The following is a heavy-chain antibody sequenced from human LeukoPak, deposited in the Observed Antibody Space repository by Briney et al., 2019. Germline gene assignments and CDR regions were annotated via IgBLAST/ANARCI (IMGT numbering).Heavy chain of an antibody. Sequence: ASVKVSCKASGYTFTSYYMHWVRQAPGQGLEWMGIINPSGGSTSYAQKFQGRVTMTRDTSTSTVYMELSSLRSEDTAVYYCVRGGVRTGIQLWEFGYWGQGTLVTVSS. CDR2: INPSGGST. D-gene: IGHD5-18*01. J-gene: IGHJ4*02. CDR3: VRGGVRTGIQLWEFGY. CDR1: GYTFTSYY. V-gene: IGHV1-46*01.